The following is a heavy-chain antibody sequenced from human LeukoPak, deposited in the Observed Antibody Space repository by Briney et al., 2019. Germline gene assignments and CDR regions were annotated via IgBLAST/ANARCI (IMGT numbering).Heavy chain of an antibody. Sequence: ASVKVSCKASGYTFTTYGISWVRQAPGQGLEWMGWVSGYNGITNYAQKFQGRVTMTTDTTSTAYMELSSLRSEDTAVYYCARVGIAARVIDYWGQGTLVTVSS. CDR3: ARVGIAARVIDY. CDR1: GYTFTTYG. J-gene: IGHJ4*02. CDR2: VSGYNGIT. D-gene: IGHD6-6*01. V-gene: IGHV1-18*01.